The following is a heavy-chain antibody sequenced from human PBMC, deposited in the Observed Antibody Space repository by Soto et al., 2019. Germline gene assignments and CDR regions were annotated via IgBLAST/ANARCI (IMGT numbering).Heavy chain of an antibody. CDR2: INPSGGST. V-gene: IGHV1-46*03. CDR3: ARVYYDSSGFPGRWDAFDI. CDR1: GYTFTSYY. D-gene: IGHD3-22*01. J-gene: IGHJ3*02. Sequence: ASVKVSCKASGYTFTSYYMHWVRQAPGQGLEWMGIINPSGGSTSYAQKFQGRVTMTRDTSTSTVYMELSSLRSEDTAVYYCARVYYDSSGFPGRWDAFDIWGQGTMVTVSS.